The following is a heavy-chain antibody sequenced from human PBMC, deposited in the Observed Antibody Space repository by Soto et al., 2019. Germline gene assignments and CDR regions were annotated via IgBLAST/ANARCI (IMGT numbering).Heavy chain of an antibody. CDR1: GFSFSSYD. D-gene: IGHD2-2*01. Sequence: EVQLVESGGGLVKPGGSLRLSCAASGFSFSSYDINWVRQAPGKGLEWVSFISSSSSYIYYAVSVKGRFTISRDNAKNSRYVQMSRLRAADTAVEYCARMGAGYCVSTSCDHAPTMGYGMAVWGHGAPVTVSS. CDR3: ARMGAGYCVSTSCDHAPTMGYGMAV. J-gene: IGHJ6*02. CDR2: ISSSSSYI. V-gene: IGHV3-21*01.